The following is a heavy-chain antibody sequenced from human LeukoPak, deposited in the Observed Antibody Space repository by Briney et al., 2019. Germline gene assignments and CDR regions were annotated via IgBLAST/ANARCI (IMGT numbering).Heavy chain of an antibody. J-gene: IGHJ6*02. V-gene: IGHV4-59*08. D-gene: IGHD3-10*01. CDR2: IYYSGST. Sequence: SETLSLTCTVSGGSISSYYWSWIRQPPGKGLEWIGYIYYSGSTNYNPSLKSRVTISVDTSKNQFSLKLSSVTAADTAVYYCARQGVLWFGESSLGMDVWGQGTTVTVSS. CDR1: GGSISSYY. CDR3: ARQGVLWFGESSLGMDV.